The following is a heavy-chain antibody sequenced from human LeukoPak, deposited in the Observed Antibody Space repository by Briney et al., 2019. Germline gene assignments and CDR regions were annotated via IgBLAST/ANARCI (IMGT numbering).Heavy chain of an antibody. V-gene: IGHV4-39*01. D-gene: IGHD3-10*01. CDR1: GGSISSSSYY. CDR2: IYYGGST. J-gene: IGHJ5*02. Sequence: SETLSLTCTVSGGSISSSSYYWGWIRQPPGKGLEWIGSIYYGGSTYYSPSLKSRVTISVDTSKNQFSLKLSSVTAADTAVYYCAKSLFRSYNWFDPWGQGTLVTVSS. CDR3: AKSLFRSYNWFDP.